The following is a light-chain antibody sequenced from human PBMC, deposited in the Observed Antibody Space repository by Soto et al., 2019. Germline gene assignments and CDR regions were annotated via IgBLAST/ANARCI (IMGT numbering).Light chain of an antibody. V-gene: IGKV1-5*03. J-gene: IGKJ4*01. CDR2: TAS. CDR3: QQYHSYPFT. Sequence: DIPMTQSPSTLSASVGDSVTITCRASQSISTWLAWYQQTPGKAPKLLIYTASSLESGVPSRFSGSGSGTEFTLTVSSLQPDDFATYYCQQYHSYPFTFGGGTKVQIK. CDR1: QSISTW.